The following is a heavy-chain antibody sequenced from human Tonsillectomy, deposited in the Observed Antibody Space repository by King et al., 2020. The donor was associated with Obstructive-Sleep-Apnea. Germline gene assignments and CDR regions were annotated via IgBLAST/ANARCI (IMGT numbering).Heavy chain of an antibody. Sequence: QVQLQESGPGLVKPSETLSLTCTVSGGSISSYYWSWIRQPPGKGLEWIGYIYYSGSTNYKPSLKSRATISVDTSKNQFSLKLSSVTAADTAVYYCARENYYDSSGYYTYYFDYWGKGTLVAVSS. V-gene: IGHV4-59*01. J-gene: IGHJ4*02. CDR3: ARENYYDSSGYYTYYFDY. CDR1: GGSISSYY. CDR2: IYYSGST. D-gene: IGHD3-22*01.